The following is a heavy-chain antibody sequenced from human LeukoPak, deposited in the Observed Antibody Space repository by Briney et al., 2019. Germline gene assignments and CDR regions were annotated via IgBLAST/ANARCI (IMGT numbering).Heavy chain of an antibody. CDR1: GFTFSSYE. D-gene: IGHD3-10*02. V-gene: IGHV3-48*03. CDR3: AELGITMVGGV. Sequence: GGSLRLSCAASGFTFSSYEMNWVRQAPGKGLEWVSYISSSGSTIYYADSVKGRFTISRDNAKNSLYLQMSSLRAEDTAVYYCAELGITMVGGVWGKGTTVTISS. CDR2: ISSSGSTI. J-gene: IGHJ6*04.